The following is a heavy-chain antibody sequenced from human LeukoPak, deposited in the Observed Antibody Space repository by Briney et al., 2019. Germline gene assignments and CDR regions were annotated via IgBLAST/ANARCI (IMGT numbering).Heavy chain of an antibody. D-gene: IGHD2-2*01. Sequence: GASVKVSCKSSGYTFTGYCMHWVRQAPGQGLEWMGWINPNSGGTNYAQKFQGRVTMTRDTSISTAYMELSRLRSDNTAVYYCARDSVVVPAAHWFDPWGQGTLVTVSS. J-gene: IGHJ5*02. CDR2: INPNSGGT. CDR1: GYTFTGYC. CDR3: ARDSVVVPAAHWFDP. V-gene: IGHV1-2*02.